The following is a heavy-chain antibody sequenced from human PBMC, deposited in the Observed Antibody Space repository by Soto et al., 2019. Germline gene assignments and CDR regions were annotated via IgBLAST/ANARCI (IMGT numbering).Heavy chain of an antibody. J-gene: IGHJ3*02. CDR3: ARDSSGWYNDAFDI. V-gene: IGHV1-2*02. CDR2: INPNSGGT. D-gene: IGHD6-19*01. CDR1: GYTFTGYY. Sequence: GSVKVSCKASGYTFTGYYMHWVRQAPGQGLEWMGWINPNSGGTNYAQKFQGRVTMTRDTSISTAYMELSRLRSDDTAVYYCARDSSGWYNDAFDIWGQGTMVTVSS.